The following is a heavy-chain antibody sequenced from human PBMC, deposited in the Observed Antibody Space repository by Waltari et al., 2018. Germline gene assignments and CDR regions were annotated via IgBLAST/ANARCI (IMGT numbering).Heavy chain of an antibody. CDR1: GFSFSTYV. CDR2: ISDAGGII. V-gene: IGHV3-23*01. J-gene: IGHJ4*02. Sequence: EVQLLESGGGLVQPGGSLRPSCAASGFSFSTYVMNWVRQAPGKGLEWVSSISDAGGIINYADSVKGRFTISRDNSKNTLYLQMNSLRADDTAVYYCARGSGVDSWGQGTLVTISS. CDR3: ARGSGVDS. D-gene: IGHD7-27*01.